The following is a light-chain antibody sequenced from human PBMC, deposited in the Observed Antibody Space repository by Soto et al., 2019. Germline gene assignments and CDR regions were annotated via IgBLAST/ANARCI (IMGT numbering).Light chain of an antibody. CDR1: QSVSSSY. J-gene: IGKJ1*01. V-gene: IGKV3-20*01. CDR2: GAS. Sequence: EIVLTQSPATLFLSPGERATLSCRASQSVSSSYLAWYQQKPGQAPRLLIYGASSRATGIPDRFSGSGSGTDFTLTISRLEPEDFAVYYCQQYGSSRTFGQGTKVDIK. CDR3: QQYGSSRT.